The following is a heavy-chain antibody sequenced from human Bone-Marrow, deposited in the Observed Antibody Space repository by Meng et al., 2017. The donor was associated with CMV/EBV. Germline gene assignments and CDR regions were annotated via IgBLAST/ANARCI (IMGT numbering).Heavy chain of an antibody. Sequence: GESLKISCAASGFTFSNYAMHWVRQAPGKGLEWVAVISYDGSNKYYADSVKGRFTIPRDNSRNTLYLQMNSLRTEDTAVYYCARDLGYCSNGVCRLDWYFDLWGRGTLVTVSS. J-gene: IGHJ2*01. CDR3: ARDLGYCSNGVCRLDWYFDL. CDR2: ISYDGSNK. CDR1: GFTFSNYA. D-gene: IGHD2-8*01. V-gene: IGHV3-30*04.